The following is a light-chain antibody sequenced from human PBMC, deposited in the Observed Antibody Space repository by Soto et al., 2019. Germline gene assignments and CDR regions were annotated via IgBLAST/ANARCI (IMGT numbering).Light chain of an antibody. J-gene: IGKJ1*01. CDR1: QSVSSSY. V-gene: IGKV3-20*01. CDR3: QQYGSSPTWT. CDR2: GAS. Sequence: EIVLTQSPGTLSLSPGERATLSCRASQSVSSSYLAWYQQKPGQAPRLLIYGASSRATGIPDRFSGSGSGTDFTLPISSLESEDFSVYYCQQYGSSPTWTFGQGTKVEIK.